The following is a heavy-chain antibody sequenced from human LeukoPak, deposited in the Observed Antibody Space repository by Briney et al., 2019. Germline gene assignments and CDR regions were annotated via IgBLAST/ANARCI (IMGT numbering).Heavy chain of an antibody. V-gene: IGHV3-7*01. D-gene: IGHD2-21*02. CDR1: GFTFSSYW. CDR2: IQPDGSEQ. J-gene: IGHJ5*02. Sequence: PGGSLRLSCAASGFTFSSYWMSWVRQAPGKGLEWVANIQPDGSEQYYVDSVKGRFTISRDNAKNSLYLQMNSLRAEDTAVYYCARIDEVTFDDWGQGTLVTVPS. CDR3: ARIDEVTFDD.